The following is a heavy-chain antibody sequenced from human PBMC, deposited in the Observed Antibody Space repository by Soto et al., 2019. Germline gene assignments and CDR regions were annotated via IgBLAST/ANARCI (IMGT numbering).Heavy chain of an antibody. J-gene: IGHJ4*02. V-gene: IGHV3-23*01. CDR3: AKILWPTNTAMVHARQKEQQPSDY. Sequence: SLRLSCAASGFTFSSYAMSWVRQAPGKGLEWVSAISGSGGSTYYADSVRGRFTISRDNSKNTLYLQMNSLRAEDTAVYYCAKILWPTNTAMVHARQKEQQPSDYWGQGTLVTVSS. D-gene: IGHD5-18*01. CDR2: ISGSGGST. CDR1: GFTFSSYA.